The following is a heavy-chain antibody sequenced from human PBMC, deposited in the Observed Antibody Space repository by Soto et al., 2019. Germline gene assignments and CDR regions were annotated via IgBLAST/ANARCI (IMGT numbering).Heavy chain of an antibody. CDR1: GFTFSSYS. V-gene: IGHV3-23*01. D-gene: IGHD5-18*01. Sequence: GGSLRLSCVGSGFTFSSYSMNWVRQAPGKGLEWVSAISGSGGSTYYADPVKGRFTISRDNSKNTLYLQMNSLRAEDTAVYYCAKSLSLAMVFFDYWGQGTLVTVSS. CDR3: AKSLSLAMVFFDY. J-gene: IGHJ4*02. CDR2: ISGSGGST.